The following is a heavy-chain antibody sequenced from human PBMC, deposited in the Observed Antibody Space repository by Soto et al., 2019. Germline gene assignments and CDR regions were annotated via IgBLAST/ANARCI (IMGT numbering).Heavy chain of an antibody. CDR3: AKDYSTVTTDPLSVVLFDY. Sequence: GGSLRLSCAASGFTFSNYGMHWVRQAPGKGLEWVAVIWYDGNNKYYADSVKGRFTISRDNSNNTLYVQMTSLRAEDTAVYYCAKDYSTVTTDPLSVVLFDYWGQGALVTVS. V-gene: IGHV3-33*06. D-gene: IGHD4-17*01. CDR2: IWYDGNNK. J-gene: IGHJ4*02. CDR1: GFTFSNYG.